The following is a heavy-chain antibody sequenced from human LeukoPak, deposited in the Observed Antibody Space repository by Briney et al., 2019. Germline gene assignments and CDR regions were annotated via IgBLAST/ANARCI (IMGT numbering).Heavy chain of an antibody. Sequence: PGGSLRLSCVASGFTFSSYAMNWIRKGPGKGLEWVSIISGSGDTTYYADSVKGRFTISRDNSKNTLYLQMNSLRAEDTAVYYCAKDLLACTIMSAFDIWGLGTVVTVSS. CDR2: ISGSGDTT. CDR1: GFTFSSYA. CDR3: AKDLLACTIMSAFDI. V-gene: IGHV3-23*01. J-gene: IGHJ3*02. D-gene: IGHD3-10*01.